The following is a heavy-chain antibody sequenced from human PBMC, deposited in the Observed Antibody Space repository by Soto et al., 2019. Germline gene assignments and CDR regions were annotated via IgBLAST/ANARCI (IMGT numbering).Heavy chain of an antibody. V-gene: IGHV1-3*01. D-gene: IGHD3-10*01. J-gene: IGHJ6*03. CDR1: GYTFTSYA. CDR2: INAGNGNT. Sequence: ASVKVSCKASGYTFTSYAMHWVRQAPGQRLEWMGWINAGNGNTKYSQKFQGRVTITRDTSASTAYMELSSLRSEDTAVYYCARLRRGYYGSGSYYNVPDYYYYYMDVWGKGTTVTVSS. CDR3: ARLRRGYYGSGSYYNVPDYYYYYMDV.